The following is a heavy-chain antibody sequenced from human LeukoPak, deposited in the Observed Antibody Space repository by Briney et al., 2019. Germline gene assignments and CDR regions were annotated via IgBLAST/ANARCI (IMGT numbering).Heavy chain of an antibody. J-gene: IGHJ6*03. CDR3: ARDGFYDFWNASRGEFYYNYMDV. V-gene: IGHV3-48*01. D-gene: IGHD3-3*01. CDR1: GFPFSNYS. CDR2: ISSTSRSI. Sequence: GGSLRLSCVVSGFPFSNYSMNWVRQAPGKGLEWVSYISSTSRSIDYIDSVKGRFSISRDNAKNSLHLQMNSLRPEDTAVYYCARDGFYDFWNASRGEFYYNYMDVWGKGTTVTVSS.